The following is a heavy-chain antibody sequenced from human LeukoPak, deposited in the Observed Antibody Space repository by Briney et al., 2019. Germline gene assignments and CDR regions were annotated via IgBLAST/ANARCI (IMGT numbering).Heavy chain of an antibody. CDR1: GFTFSSYW. CDR3: TRFSRSPQN. V-gene: IGHV3-7*03. J-gene: IGHJ4*02. Sequence: GGSLRLSCAASGFTFSSYWMSWVRQAPGRGLEWVASIKQDGSEKYYVDSVKGRFTISRDNAKNSLYLQMNSLRAEDTAVYYCTRFSRSPQNWGLGTLVTVSS. D-gene: IGHD3-3*01. CDR2: IKQDGSEK.